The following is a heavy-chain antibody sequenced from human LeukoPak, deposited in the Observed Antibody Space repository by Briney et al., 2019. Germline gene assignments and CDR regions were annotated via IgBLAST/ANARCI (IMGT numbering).Heavy chain of an antibody. CDR2: MNPNSGNT. Sequence: ASVKVSCTASGYTFTSYDINWVRQATGQGLEWMGWMNPNSGNTGYAQKFQGRVTMTRNTSISTAYMELSSLRSEDTAVYYCARGAFLWFGELGYWGQGTLVTVSS. CDR3: ARGAFLWFGELGY. D-gene: IGHD3-10*01. V-gene: IGHV1-8*01. J-gene: IGHJ4*02. CDR1: GYTFTSYD.